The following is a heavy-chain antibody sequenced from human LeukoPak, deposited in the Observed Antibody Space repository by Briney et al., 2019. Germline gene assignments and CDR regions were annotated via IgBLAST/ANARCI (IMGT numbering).Heavy chain of an antibody. CDR1: GFTFSSYG. D-gene: IGHD4-17*01. CDR2: IPNDGSYK. CDR3: ARPSPDYGDYDFDY. J-gene: IGHJ4*02. V-gene: IGHV3-30*03. Sequence: PGMSLRLSCAASGFTFSSYGMHWVRQAPGRGLEWVAVIPNDGSYKYYADSVKGRLTISRDNSKNTLYLQMNSLRAEDTAVYYCARPSPDYGDYDFDYWGQGTLVTVSS.